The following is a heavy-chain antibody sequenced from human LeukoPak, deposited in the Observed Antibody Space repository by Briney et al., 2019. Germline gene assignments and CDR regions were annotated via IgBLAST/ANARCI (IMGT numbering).Heavy chain of an antibody. CDR2: ISASGGST. J-gene: IGHJ4*02. D-gene: IGHD2-2*01. CDR3: ARAVSSPEGAYFDY. CDR1: GFTFSSYA. V-gene: IGHV3-23*01. Sequence: GGSLRLSCAASGFTFSSYAMSWVRQAPGKGLEWVSAISASGGSTYYADSVKGRFTISRDNAKNSLYLQMNSLRDEDTAVYYCARAVSSPEGAYFDYWGQGTLVTVSS.